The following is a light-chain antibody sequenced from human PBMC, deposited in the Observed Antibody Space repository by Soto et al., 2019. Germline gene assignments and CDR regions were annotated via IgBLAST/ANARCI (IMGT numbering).Light chain of an antibody. CDR1: SSNIGDNS. CDR2: SDN. CDR3: AAWDDSLNGVL. Sequence: QSVLTQPPSASGTPGQVFTISCSGSSSNIGDNSVNWYQQLPGTAPKLLIYSDNRRPSGVPDRFSGSKSGTSASLAISGLQSEDEAEYYCAAWDDSLNGVLFGGGTKLTVL. J-gene: IGLJ3*02. V-gene: IGLV1-44*01.